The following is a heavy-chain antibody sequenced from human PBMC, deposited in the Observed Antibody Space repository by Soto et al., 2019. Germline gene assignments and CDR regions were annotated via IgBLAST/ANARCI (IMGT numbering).Heavy chain of an antibody. CDR1: GYTFSDYY. CDR3: ARGGREVPRIPYDT. V-gene: IGHV1-2*02. CDR2: INPNVGGT. J-gene: IGHJ5*02. Sequence: QVQLVQSGAEVKKPGAAVSVSCKASGYTFSDYYVHWVRQAPGQGLEWMGWINPNVGGTNYARKFQGRDTMTRDTSISTVYMKLTRLSPDDTAIYYCARGGREVPRIPYDTWGQGTRVTVSS. D-gene: IGHD3-16*01.